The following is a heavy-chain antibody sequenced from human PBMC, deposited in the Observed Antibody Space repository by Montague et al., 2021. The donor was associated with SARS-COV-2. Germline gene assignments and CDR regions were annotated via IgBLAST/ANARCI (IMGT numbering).Heavy chain of an antibody. CDR2: INYSGVDA. CDR3: AKHRENSGISYYFDS. V-gene: IGHV3-23*01. D-gene: IGHD1-7*01. Sequence: SLSLSLSASGFAFSTYAVSWVRQAPGKGLEWVAVINYSGVDAFYADSVRGRFTISRDNSRNTVYLQMNSLRAADTAVYQCAKHRENSGISYYFDSWGQGTMVTVSS. J-gene: IGHJ4*02. CDR1: GFAFSTYA.